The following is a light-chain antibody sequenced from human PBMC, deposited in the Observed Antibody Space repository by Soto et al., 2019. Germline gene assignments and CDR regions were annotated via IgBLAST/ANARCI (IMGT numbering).Light chain of an antibody. CDR1: QSVSSN. J-gene: IGKJ1*01. V-gene: IGKV3-15*01. Sequence: EIVMTQSPATLSVSPEERATLSCRASQSVSSNLAWYQQKPGQAPRLLIYGASTRATGIPARFSGSGSGTEFTPTISSLQSEDFAVYYCQQYNNWPRTFGQGTKVDIK. CDR2: GAS. CDR3: QQYNNWPRT.